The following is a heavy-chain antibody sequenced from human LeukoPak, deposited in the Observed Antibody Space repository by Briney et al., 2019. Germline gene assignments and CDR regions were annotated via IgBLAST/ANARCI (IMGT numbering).Heavy chain of an antibody. D-gene: IGHD2-15*01. Sequence: GGSLRLSCAASGFTFSSYAMGRVRQAPGKGLEWVSAISGSGANTYYADSVKGRFTISRDNSKNTLYLQMNSLRADDTAVYYCAKGRALEVVAAFNYWGQGTVVTVSS. J-gene: IGHJ4*02. CDR1: GFTFSSYA. CDR2: ISGSGANT. CDR3: AKGRALEVVAAFNY. V-gene: IGHV3-23*01.